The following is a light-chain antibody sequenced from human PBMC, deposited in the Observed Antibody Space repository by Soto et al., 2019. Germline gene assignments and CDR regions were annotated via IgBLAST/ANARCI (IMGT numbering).Light chain of an antibody. CDR3: RQYNNWPLIT. Sequence: EIVMTQSPATLSVSPGERATLSCRASQNIKNNLAWYQQKPGQGPRLLIFGTSTRATGIPARFSGSGSGTLFTLTITSLQSEDFAVYYCRQYNNWPLITFGQGTRLEIK. CDR2: GTS. V-gene: IGKV3-15*01. CDR1: QNIKNN. J-gene: IGKJ5*01.